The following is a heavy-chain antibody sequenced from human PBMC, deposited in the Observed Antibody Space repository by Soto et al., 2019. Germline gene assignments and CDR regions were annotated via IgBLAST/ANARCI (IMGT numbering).Heavy chain of an antibody. D-gene: IGHD1-26*01. V-gene: IGHV1-69*01. CDR1: GGTFNTYT. CDR3: GRLNKWVARDRLIDL. CDR2: IMPMYAKP. Sequence: QVQLVQSGAEVKKPWSSVKVSCKASGGTFNTYTISWVRQVPGQGLEWMGGIMPMYAKPTYAQPVLGRLSITAAHHTRTALMELSISRSEKPARYLWGRLNKWVARDRLIDLWG. J-gene: IGHJ6*02.